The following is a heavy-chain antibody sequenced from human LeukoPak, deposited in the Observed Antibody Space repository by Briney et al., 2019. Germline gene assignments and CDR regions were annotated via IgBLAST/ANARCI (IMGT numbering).Heavy chain of an antibody. CDR3: AREADGGNSSGWYPRIIDY. D-gene: IGHD6-19*01. CDR1: GGSISSYY. CDR2: IYYSGST. V-gene: IGHV4-59*01. Sequence: SETLSLTCTVSGGSISSYYWSWIRQPPGKGLEWIGYIYYSGSTNYNPSLKSRVTISVDTSKNQFSLKLSSVTPADTAVYYCAREADGGNSSGWYPRIIDYWGQGTLVTVSS. J-gene: IGHJ4*02.